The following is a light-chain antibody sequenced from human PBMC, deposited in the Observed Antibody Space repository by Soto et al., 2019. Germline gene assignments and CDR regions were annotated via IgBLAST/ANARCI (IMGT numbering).Light chain of an antibody. J-gene: IGKJ1*01. CDR1: QSVGRY. CDR2: DAS. V-gene: IGKV3-11*01. Sequence: EIVLTQSPATLSLSPGEGATLSCRASQSVGRYLAWYQQRPGQAPRLLIYDASNRATGIPARFSGSGSGTDFTLTISSLEPEDLALYYCQQCSSWPRTFGRGTKVEI. CDR3: QQCSSWPRT.